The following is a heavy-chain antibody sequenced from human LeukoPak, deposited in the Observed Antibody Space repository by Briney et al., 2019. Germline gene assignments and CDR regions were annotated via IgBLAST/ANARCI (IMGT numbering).Heavy chain of an antibody. D-gene: IGHD3-3*01. CDR2: IWYDGSNK. CDR3: ATASVWSGYRDY. CDR1: GFTFSSYG. J-gene: IGHJ4*02. Sequence: PGESLRLSCAASGFTFSSYGMHWVRQAPGKGLEWVAVIWYDGSNKYYADSVKGRFTISRDNSKNTLYLQMNSLRAEDTAVYYCATASVWSGYRDYWGQGTLVTVSS. V-gene: IGHV3-33*08.